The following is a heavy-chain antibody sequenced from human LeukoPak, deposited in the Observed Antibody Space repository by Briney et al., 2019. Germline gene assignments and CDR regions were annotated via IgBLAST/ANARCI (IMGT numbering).Heavy chain of an antibody. CDR3: GANSMPRGVFSYAFDI. Sequence: TSVKVSCKASGFTFTSSAVQWVRQARGQRLEWIGWIVVGSGDTNSAQKFQERVTITRDMSTRTAYMELSSLRSEDTAVYYCGANSMPRGVFSYAFDIWGQGTMVTVSS. J-gene: IGHJ3*02. CDR2: IVVGSGDT. CDR1: GFTFTSSA. D-gene: IGHD3-10*01. V-gene: IGHV1-58*01.